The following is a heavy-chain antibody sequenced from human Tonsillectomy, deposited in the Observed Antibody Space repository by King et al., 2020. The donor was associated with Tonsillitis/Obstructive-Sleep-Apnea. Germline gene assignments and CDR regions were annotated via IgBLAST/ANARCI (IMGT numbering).Heavy chain of an antibody. CDR1: RFTFSGFA. Sequence: VQLVESGGGLIQPGGSLRLSCAASRFTFSGFAMTWVHQAPGKGLEWVSGMSGSGGTTYSADSVKGRFTISRDNSKNTLYLQMNSLRADDTAVYYCAKGLSYSPGPRDAFDVWGQGTMVTVSS. J-gene: IGHJ3*01. V-gene: IGHV3-23*04. CDR3: AKGLSYSPGPRDAFDV. D-gene: IGHD3-10*01. CDR2: MSGSGGTT.